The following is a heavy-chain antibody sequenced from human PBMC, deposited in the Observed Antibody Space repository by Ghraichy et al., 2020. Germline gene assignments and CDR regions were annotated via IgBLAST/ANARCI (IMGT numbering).Heavy chain of an antibody. CDR3: AKTGALRLYDYYYYVDV. CDR1: GYTFTGYY. Sequence: SVKVSCKASGYTFTGYYIKWVRQAPGQGLEWMGWINPNSGGTKYPQQFQGRVTMTRATSITTVYMELCGLSSDDTAVYYCAKTGALRLYDYYYYVDVWGNGTTVTVSS. CDR2: INPNSGGT. J-gene: IGHJ6*03. D-gene: IGHD5-12*01. V-gene: IGHV1-2*02.